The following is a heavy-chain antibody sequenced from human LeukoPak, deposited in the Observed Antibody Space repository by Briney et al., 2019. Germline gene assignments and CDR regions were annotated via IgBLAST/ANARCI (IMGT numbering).Heavy chain of an antibody. CDR3: ARAISWARLDY. D-gene: IGHD6-13*01. Sequence: ASVKVSCKAAGYIFTSYYMHWVRQAPGQGLEWMGWINPNSGGTNYAQKFQGRVTMTRDTSISTAYMELSRLRSDDTAVYYCARAISWARLDYWGQGTLVTVSS. J-gene: IGHJ4*02. V-gene: IGHV1-2*02. CDR1: GYIFTSYY. CDR2: INPNSGGT.